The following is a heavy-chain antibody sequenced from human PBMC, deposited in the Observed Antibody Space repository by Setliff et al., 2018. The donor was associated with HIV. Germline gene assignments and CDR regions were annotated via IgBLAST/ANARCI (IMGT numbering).Heavy chain of an antibody. CDR1: GYTFTSYG. Sequence: ASVKVSCKASGYTFTSYGISWVRQAPGQGLEWMGWISAYNGNTNYAQKFQGRVTITADKSTSTAYMELSSLRSEDTAVYYCARLYGSGSYQVDYWGQGTLVTVSS. CDR2: ISAYNGNT. D-gene: IGHD3-10*01. CDR3: ARLYGSGSYQVDY. J-gene: IGHJ4*02. V-gene: IGHV1-18*01.